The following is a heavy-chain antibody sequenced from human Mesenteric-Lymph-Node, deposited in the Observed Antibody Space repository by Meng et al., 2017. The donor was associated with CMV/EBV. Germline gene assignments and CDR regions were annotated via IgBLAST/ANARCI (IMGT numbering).Heavy chain of an antibody. CDR3: AKGADQDYYDIDP. CDR1: GFTFSSYG. D-gene: IGHD3-22*01. Sequence: GESLKISCAASGFTFSSYGMHWVRQAPGKGLEWVAFIRYDGSNKYYADSVKGRFTISRDNSKNTLYLQMNSLRAEDTAVYYCAKGADQDYYDIDPWGQGTLVTVSS. CDR2: IRYDGSNK. V-gene: IGHV3-30*02. J-gene: IGHJ5*02.